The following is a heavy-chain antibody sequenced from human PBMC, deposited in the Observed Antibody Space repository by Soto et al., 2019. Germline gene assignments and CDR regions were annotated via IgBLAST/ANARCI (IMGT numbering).Heavy chain of an antibody. CDR2: IRFDGSNE. CDR1: GGIFHGYG. D-gene: IGHD3-3*01. CDR3: ARDGICGTVFRGYLDY. V-gene: IGHV3-33*01. Sequence: QEQLVESGGGVGQPGTSLRLSCAVPGGIFHGYGMHWVRQAPGKGLEWVAIIRFDGSNEEYADSVKGRLTISRDNSKNTLYLQMNTLVAEDTAVYYCARDGICGTVFRGYLDYWGRGTVVTVSS. J-gene: IGHJ4*02.